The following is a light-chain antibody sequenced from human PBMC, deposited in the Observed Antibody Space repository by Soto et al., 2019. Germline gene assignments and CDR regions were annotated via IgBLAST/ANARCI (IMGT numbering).Light chain of an antibody. Sequence: QSVLTQPPSVSGAPGQRVTISCTGSSSNIGAGYDVHWYQQLPGTAPKLLIYGNSNRPSGVPDRFSGSKSGTSASLAITGLQAEYEADYYCQSYDSSLSGSVFGGGPKVTVL. J-gene: IGLJ3*02. V-gene: IGLV1-40*01. CDR3: QSYDSSLSGSV. CDR1: SSNIGAGYD. CDR2: GNS.